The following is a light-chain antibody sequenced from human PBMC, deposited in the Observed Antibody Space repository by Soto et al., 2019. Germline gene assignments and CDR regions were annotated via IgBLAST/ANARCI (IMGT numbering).Light chain of an antibody. V-gene: IGKV1-5*01. CDR3: QQYKTYWT. J-gene: IGKJ1*01. CDR2: DAS. CDR1: QTISNW. Sequence: DIQMTQSPSTLSASVGDRVTITCRASQTISNWLAWYQQKPGKGPKVLIYDASSLESGVPSRFSGSGSGTEFSPTISSLQPDDFATYYCQQYKTYWTFGQGTKVDIK.